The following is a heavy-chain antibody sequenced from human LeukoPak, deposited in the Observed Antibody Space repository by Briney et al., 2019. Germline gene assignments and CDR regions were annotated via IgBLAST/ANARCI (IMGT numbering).Heavy chain of an antibody. CDR3: AKGPEESHVVVTAIGGLGFDY. J-gene: IGHJ4*02. Sequence: SETLSLTCTVSGGSISSYYWSWIRQPAGKGLEWIGRIYTSGSTNYDSSLKSRVTMSVDTSKNQFSLKLSSVTAADTAVYYCAKGPEESHVVVTAIGGLGFDYWGQGTLVTVSS. CDR1: GGSISSYY. CDR2: IYTSGST. D-gene: IGHD2-21*02. V-gene: IGHV4-4*07.